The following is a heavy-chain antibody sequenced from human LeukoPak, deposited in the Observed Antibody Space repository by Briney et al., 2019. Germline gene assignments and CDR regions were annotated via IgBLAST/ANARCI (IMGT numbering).Heavy chain of an antibody. D-gene: IGHD6-13*01. CDR1: GFTFDDHA. J-gene: IGHJ4*02. Sequence: GGSLRLSCAASGFTFDDHAMHLFRQGPGKGLEWVSAISGDGGSTYYADSVKGRFTISRDNSKNSLYLQMNSLRTEDTALYYCAKGSSWFDYWGQGTLVTVSS. CDR3: AKGSSWFDY. CDR2: ISGDGGST. V-gene: IGHV3-43*02.